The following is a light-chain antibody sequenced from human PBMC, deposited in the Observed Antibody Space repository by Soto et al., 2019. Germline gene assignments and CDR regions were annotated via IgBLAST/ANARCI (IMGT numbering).Light chain of an antibody. V-gene: IGLV2-11*01. Sequence: QSALTQPRSVSGSPGQSVTISCTGTSSDVGGYNYVSWYQQHPGKAPKLMIYDVSKRPSGVPDRFSGSKSGNTASLTISGIQAEDEDDYYCCSYAGSYSYVVFGGGTKLTVL. CDR3: CSYAGSYSYVV. J-gene: IGLJ2*01. CDR2: DVS. CDR1: SSDVGGYNY.